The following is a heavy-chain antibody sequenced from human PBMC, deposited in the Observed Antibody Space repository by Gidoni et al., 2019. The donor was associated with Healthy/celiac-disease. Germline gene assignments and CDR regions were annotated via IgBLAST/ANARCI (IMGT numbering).Heavy chain of an antibody. CDR2: ISSSSSTI. CDR3: ARALLWFGEGYYGMDV. CDR1: GFTFSTYS. V-gene: IGHV3-48*04. Sequence: EVQLVESGGGLVQPGGSLRLSCAASGFTFSTYSMNWVRQAPGKGLDWVSYISSSSSTIYYADSVKGRFTFSRDNAKNSLYLQMNSLRAEDTAVYYCARALLWFGEGYYGMDVWGQGTTVTVSS. D-gene: IGHD3-10*01. J-gene: IGHJ6*02.